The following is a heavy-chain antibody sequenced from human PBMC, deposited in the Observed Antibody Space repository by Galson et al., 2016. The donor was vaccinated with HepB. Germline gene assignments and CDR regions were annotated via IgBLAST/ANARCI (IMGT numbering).Heavy chain of an antibody. D-gene: IGHD2-2*01. CDR3: VQGSTAPAV. Sequence: LRLSCAASGFTFRNYGMTWVRQAPGKGLEVVSSISRSGDSTDYADSVKGRFTISRDNSKNTLPLQMNSLTADDTAIYYCVQGSTAPAVWGKGTTVTVSS. J-gene: IGHJ6*04. V-gene: IGHV3-23*01. CDR2: ISRSGDST. CDR1: GFTFRNYG.